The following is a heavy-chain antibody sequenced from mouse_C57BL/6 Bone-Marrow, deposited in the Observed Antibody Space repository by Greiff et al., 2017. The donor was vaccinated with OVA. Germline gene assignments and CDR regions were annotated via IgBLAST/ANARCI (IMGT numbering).Heavy chain of an antibody. J-gene: IGHJ3*01. CDR1: GFTFSSYA. CDR2: ISDGGSYT. Sequence: DVMLVESGGGLVKPGGSLKLSCAASGFTFSSYAMSWVRQTPEKRLEWVATISDGGSYTYYPDNVKGRFTISRDNAKNNLYLQMSHLKSEDTAMYYCARDRGNSFAYWGQGTLVTVSA. V-gene: IGHV5-4*01. CDR3: ARDRGNSFAY. D-gene: IGHD2-1*01.